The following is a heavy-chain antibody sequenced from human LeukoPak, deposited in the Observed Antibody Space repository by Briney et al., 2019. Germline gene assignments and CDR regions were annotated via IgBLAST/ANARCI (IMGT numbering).Heavy chain of an antibody. Sequence: ASVKVSCKASGGTFSSYAISWVRQAPGQGLEWMGIINPSGGSTSYAQKSQGRVTMTRDTSTSTVYMELSSLRSEDTAVYYCARVVTGYSGYDFRGSGGNYFDYWGQGTLVTVSS. CDR1: GGTFSSYA. CDR2: INPSGGST. J-gene: IGHJ4*02. CDR3: ARVVTGYSGYDFRGSGGNYFDY. D-gene: IGHD5-12*01. V-gene: IGHV1-46*01.